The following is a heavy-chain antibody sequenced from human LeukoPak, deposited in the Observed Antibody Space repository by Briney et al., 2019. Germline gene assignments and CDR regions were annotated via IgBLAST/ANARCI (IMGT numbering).Heavy chain of an antibody. J-gene: IGHJ6*03. CDR2: LFSSGTT. Sequence: PSETLSLTCTVSGGSFSSGDYSWNWIRQPAGQGLEWIGRLFSSGTTNYNPSLKSRVTISGDTSNNQFSLKLTSVTAADTAVYYCARVGLRRCSGTNCFQKDYYYYYYMDVWGEGTTVTVSS. V-gene: IGHV4-61*02. D-gene: IGHD2-2*01. CDR3: ARVGLRRCSGTNCFQKDYYYYYYMDV. CDR1: GGSFSSGDYS.